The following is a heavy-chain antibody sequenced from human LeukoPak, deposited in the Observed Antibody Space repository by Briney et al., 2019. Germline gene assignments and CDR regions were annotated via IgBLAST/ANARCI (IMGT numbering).Heavy chain of an antibody. V-gene: IGHV1-24*01. Sequence: ASVKVSCKVSGYTLTELSMHWVRQAPGKGLEWMGGFDPEDGETIYAQKFQGRVTMTEDTSTDTAYMELSSLRSEDTAVYYCATGPNIVVVPAALDYWGQGTLVTVSS. D-gene: IGHD2-2*01. CDR1: GYTLTELS. J-gene: IGHJ4*02. CDR3: ATGPNIVVVPAALDY. CDR2: FDPEDGET.